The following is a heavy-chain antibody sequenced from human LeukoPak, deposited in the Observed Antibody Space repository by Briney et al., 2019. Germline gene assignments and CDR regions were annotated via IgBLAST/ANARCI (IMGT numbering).Heavy chain of an antibody. V-gene: IGHV1-46*01. J-gene: IGHJ4*02. CDR1: GYTFTSYY. CDR2: INPSGGST. Sequence: ASVKVSCKASGYTFTSYYMHWVRQAPGQGLEWMGIINPSGGSTSYAQKFQGRVTMTRDTSTSTVYMELSSLRSEDTTVYYCAVSFYGDYVGYWGQGTLVTVSS. CDR3: AVSFYGDYVGY. D-gene: IGHD4-17*01.